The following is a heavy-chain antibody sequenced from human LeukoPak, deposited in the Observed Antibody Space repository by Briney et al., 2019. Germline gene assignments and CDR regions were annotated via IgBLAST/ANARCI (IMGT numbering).Heavy chain of an antibody. Sequence: GGSLRLSCAASGFTFSSYWMHWVRQAPGKGLVWVSRINTDGSSTSYADSVQGRFTISRDNAKNTLSLQMNSLRAEDTAVYYCAREVDTAMVKDYWGQGTLVTVSS. CDR1: GFTFSSYW. V-gene: IGHV3-74*01. J-gene: IGHJ4*02. CDR3: AREVDTAMVKDY. D-gene: IGHD5-18*01. CDR2: INTDGSST.